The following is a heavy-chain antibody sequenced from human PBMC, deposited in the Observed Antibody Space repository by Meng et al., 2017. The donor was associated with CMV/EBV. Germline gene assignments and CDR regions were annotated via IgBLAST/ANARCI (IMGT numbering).Heavy chain of an antibody. CDR3: ARVGSSSWYDLNYFDY. J-gene: IGHJ4*02. CDR1: GGSISSSSYY. V-gene: IGHV4-39*07. CDR2: IYYSGST. D-gene: IGHD6-13*01. Sequence: PETLSLTCIVSGGSISSSSYYWGWIRQPPGKGLEWIGSIYYSGSTYYNPSLQSRVTITVDTSKNQFSLRLSSVTAADTAVYYCARVGSSSWYDLNYFDYWGQGTLVTVSS.